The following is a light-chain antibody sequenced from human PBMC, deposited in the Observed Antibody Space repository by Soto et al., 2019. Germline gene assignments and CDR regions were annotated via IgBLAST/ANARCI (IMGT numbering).Light chain of an antibody. Sequence: QSVVTQPASVSGSPGQSVTISCSGSDIGNYNLVSWYQHLPGRAPTLLIFEVTMRPSGISDRFSGSKSASTASLTISGLQSEDEGDYYCASYAGSRTYVFGSGTKLTVL. CDR2: EVT. CDR1: SDIGNYNL. CDR3: ASYAGSRTYV. J-gene: IGLJ6*01. V-gene: IGLV2-23*02.